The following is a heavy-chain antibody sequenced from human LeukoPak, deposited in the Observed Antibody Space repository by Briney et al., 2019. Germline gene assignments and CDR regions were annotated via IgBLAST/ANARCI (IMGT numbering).Heavy chain of an antibody. CDR3: ANAAKPGSYFNPIDY. D-gene: IGHD3-10*01. J-gene: IGHJ4*02. CDR2: ISWISDTI. Sequence: GGSLRLSCAASGFTFDHYAIPWVRQAPGKGLGWVSSISWISDTIGYADSGKGRFTISRDSARSSVYLQMDRLSAEDTGLYYCANAAKPGSYFNPIDYWGQGTLVTVSS. CDR1: GFTFDHYA. V-gene: IGHV3-9*01.